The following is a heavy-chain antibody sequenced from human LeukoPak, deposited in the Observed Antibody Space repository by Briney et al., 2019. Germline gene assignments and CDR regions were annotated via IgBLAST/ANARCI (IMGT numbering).Heavy chain of an antibody. D-gene: IGHD3-9*01. CDR3: ATAPPSYDILTGPTKDYMDV. CDR1: GYTFTDYY. Sequence: ATVKISCKVSGYTFTDYYMHWVQQAPGKGLEWMGLVDPEDGETIYAEKFQGRVTITADTSTDTAYMELSSPRSEDTAVYYCATAPPSYDILTGPTKDYMDVWGKGTTVTVSS. CDR2: VDPEDGET. V-gene: IGHV1-69-2*01. J-gene: IGHJ6*03.